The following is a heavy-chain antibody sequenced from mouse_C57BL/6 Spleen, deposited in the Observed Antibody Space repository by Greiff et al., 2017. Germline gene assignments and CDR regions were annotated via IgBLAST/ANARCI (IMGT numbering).Heavy chain of an antibody. V-gene: IGHV1-69*01. CDR2: IDPSDSYT. CDR3: ARWAYGYDNDY. Sequence: QVQLQQPGAELVMPGASVKLSCKASGYTFTSYWMHWVKQRPGQGLEWIGEIDPSDSYTNYNQKFKGKSTLTVDKSSSTAYMQLSSLTSEDSAVYYCARWAYGYDNDYWGQGTTLTVSS. CDR1: GYTFTSYW. D-gene: IGHD2-2*01. J-gene: IGHJ2*01.